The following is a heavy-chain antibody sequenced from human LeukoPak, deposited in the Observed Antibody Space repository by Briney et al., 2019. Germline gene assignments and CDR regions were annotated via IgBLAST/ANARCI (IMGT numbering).Heavy chain of an antibody. D-gene: IGHD1-26*01. CDR2: IYSSDTT. CDR1: GFTFSGYA. CDR3: ATGGSYFGY. J-gene: IGHJ4*02. V-gene: IGHV3-48*04. Sequence: GGSLRLSCAASGFTFSGYAMNWVRQAPGKGLEWVSHIYSSDTTYADSVKGRFTISRDNAKNSLYLQMNSLTAEDTVVYYCATGGSYFGYWGQGTLVTVSS.